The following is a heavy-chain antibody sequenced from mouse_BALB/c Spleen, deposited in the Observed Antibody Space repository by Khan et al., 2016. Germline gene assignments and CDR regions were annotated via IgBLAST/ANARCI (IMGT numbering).Heavy chain of an antibody. V-gene: IGHV14-3*02. CDR1: GFNIKDTY. D-gene: IGHD2-4*01. CDR3: TRSPFDYDVGFAY. Sequence: VQLQQPGAELVKPGASVKLSCTASGFNIKDTYMHWVKQRPEQGLEWIGRIDPANGNTKYDPKFQGKATITADTYSNTAYLQLRSLTSEDTTVYYCTRSPFDYDVGFAYGGQGTLVTVSA. CDR2: IDPANGNT. J-gene: IGHJ3*01.